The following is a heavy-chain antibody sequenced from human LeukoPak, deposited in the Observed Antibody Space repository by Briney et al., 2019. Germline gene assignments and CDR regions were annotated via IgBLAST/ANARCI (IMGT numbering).Heavy chain of an antibody. Sequence: GTSVKVSCKASGFTFTSSAVPWVRQARGQRLEWIGWIVVGSGNTNYAQKFQERVTITRDMSTSTAYMELSSLRSEDSAVYYCAADLVGYCSGGSCGAFDIWGQGTMVTVSS. J-gene: IGHJ3*02. CDR1: GFTFTSSA. D-gene: IGHD2-15*01. CDR2: IVVGSGNT. V-gene: IGHV1-58*01. CDR3: AADLVGYCSGGSCGAFDI.